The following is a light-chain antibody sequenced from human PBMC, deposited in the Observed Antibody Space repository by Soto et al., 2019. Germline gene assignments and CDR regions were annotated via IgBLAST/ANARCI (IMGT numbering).Light chain of an antibody. CDR3: QQCNRYPIT. V-gene: IGKV1-5*01. CDR2: DAS. Sequence: DIQLTQSPSTLSAFVGDRVTLTCRASQSISSRLAWYQQKPGKAPKLLIYDASSLESGVPSRFSGSGSGTEFTLTITSLQPDDSATYYCQQCNRYPITFGQGTRLEIK. CDR1: QSISSR. J-gene: IGKJ5*01.